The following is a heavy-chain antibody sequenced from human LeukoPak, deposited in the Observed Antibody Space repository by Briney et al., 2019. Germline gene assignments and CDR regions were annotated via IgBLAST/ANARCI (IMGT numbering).Heavy chain of an antibody. CDR2: IKEDGSEQ. J-gene: IGHJ4*02. Sequence: GGSLRLSCAASGFTFSSYGMHWVRQAPAKGLEWVANIKEDGSEQYSVDSVKGRFTISIDNAKNSLYLQMTSLRAEDTAVYYCARDLTVDTAMGGNFDYWGQGALVTVSS. D-gene: IGHD5-18*01. CDR1: GFTFSSYG. V-gene: IGHV3-7*01. CDR3: ARDLTVDTAMGGNFDY.